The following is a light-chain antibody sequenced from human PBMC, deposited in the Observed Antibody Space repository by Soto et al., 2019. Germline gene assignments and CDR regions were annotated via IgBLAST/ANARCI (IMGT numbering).Light chain of an antibody. V-gene: IGKV2-28*01. J-gene: IGKJ4*01. Sequence: DIVMTQSPLSLPVTPGGPASISCRSSQSLLHSDGYNYLDCLLQRPGQSPKLLIYLSSSRASGVPDRFRGSGSGTDFTMKISRWEAEDVGVYYCKQALRTPLTFGGGTKVDIK. CDR2: LSS. CDR1: QSLLHSDGYNY. CDR3: KQALRTPLT.